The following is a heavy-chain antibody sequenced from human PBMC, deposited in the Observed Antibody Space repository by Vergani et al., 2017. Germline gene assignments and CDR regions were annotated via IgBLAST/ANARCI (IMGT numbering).Heavy chain of an antibody. CDR3: ARDTEEWGHDRHYFDY. CDR2: IYTSGST. D-gene: IGHD1-26*01. Sequence: QVQLQESGPGLVKPSETLSLTCTVSGGSLSSYYWSWIRQPAGKGLEWIGRIYTSGSTNYNPPLKSRVTMSVDTSKNQFSLKQSSVTAADTAVYYCARDTEEWGHDRHYFDYWGQGTLVTVSS. J-gene: IGHJ4*02. V-gene: IGHV4-4*07. CDR1: GGSLSSYY.